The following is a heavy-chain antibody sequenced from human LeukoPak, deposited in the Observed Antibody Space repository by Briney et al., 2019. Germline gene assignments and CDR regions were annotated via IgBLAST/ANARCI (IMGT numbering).Heavy chain of an antibody. J-gene: IGHJ6*03. CDR1: GFTFDDYA. CDR3: ARDTVYPYYYYYYYMDV. Sequence: SLRLSCAASGFTFDDYAMHWVRQAPGKGLEWVSGISWNSGSIGYADSVKGRFTISRDNSKNTLYLQMNSLRAEDTVVYYCARDTVYPYYYYYYYMDVWGKGTTVTVSS. V-gene: IGHV3-9*01. CDR2: ISWNSGSI.